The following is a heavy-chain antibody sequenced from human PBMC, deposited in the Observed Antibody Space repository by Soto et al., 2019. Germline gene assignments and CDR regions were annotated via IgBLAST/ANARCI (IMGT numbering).Heavy chain of an antibody. CDR2: LYAEGST. V-gene: IGHV3-53*01. D-gene: IGHD1-26*01. CDR3: VRPRPSGENYGMDV. CDR1: GLTVSQNY. J-gene: IGHJ6*02. Sequence: EVQLVESGGGLVQPGRSLRLSSVASGLTVSQNYMAWVRQAPEMGPQWVSVLYAEGSTYYTESVKGRFTISRDPSKNTLFLQMDGLRAEDTAVYYCVRPRPSGENYGMDVWGQGTTVTVSS.